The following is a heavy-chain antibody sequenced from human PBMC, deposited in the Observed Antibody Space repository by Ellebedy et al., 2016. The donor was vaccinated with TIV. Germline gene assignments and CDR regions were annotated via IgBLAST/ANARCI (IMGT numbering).Heavy chain of an antibody. CDR2: LRSKANSYAT. CDR3: AITYYYDSSGYTIDY. CDR1: GSTFSGSA. Sequence: GESLKISCAASGSTFSGSAMHWVRQASGKGRECVGRLRSKANSYATEYTASVNGRFTISRDDSKNTAYLQRNSLETEDTAVDYCAITYYYDSSGYTIDYWGQGTLVTVTS. J-gene: IGHJ4*02. V-gene: IGHV3-73*01. D-gene: IGHD3-22*01.